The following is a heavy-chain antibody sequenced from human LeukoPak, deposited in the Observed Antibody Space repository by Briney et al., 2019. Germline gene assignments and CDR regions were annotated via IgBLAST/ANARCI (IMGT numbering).Heavy chain of an antibody. CDR1: GFTFSTYT. CDR2: ISSGSGFI. Sequence: GGSLRLSCEASGFTFSTYTMNWVRQAPGKGLEWVSSISSGSGFIYYADSVKGRFTISRDNAKNSLYLQMNSLRVEDTAVYYCARAIGSTYFDCWGQGTLVTVSS. D-gene: IGHD1-26*01. V-gene: IGHV3-21*01. CDR3: ARAIGSTYFDC. J-gene: IGHJ4*02.